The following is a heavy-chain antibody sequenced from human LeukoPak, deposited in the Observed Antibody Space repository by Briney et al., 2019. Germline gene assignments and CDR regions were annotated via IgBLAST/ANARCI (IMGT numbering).Heavy chain of an antibody. J-gene: IGHJ4*02. CDR1: GFTFSSYG. Sequence: GGTLRLSCAASGFTFSSYGMSWVRQAPGKGLEWVSAISGSGGSTYYADSVKGRFTISRDNSKNTLYLQMNSLRAEDTAVYYCAKDTSFMVRGVISYFDYWGQGTLVTVSS. CDR3: AKDTSFMVRGVISYFDY. V-gene: IGHV3-23*01. CDR2: ISGSGGST. D-gene: IGHD3-10*01.